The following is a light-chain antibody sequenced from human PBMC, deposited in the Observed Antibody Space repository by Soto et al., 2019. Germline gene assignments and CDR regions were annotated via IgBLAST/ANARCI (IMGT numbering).Light chain of an antibody. CDR2: EVS. J-gene: IGLJ1*01. V-gene: IGLV2-14*01. Sequence: QSVLTQPASVSGSPGQSITISCTGSSNDIGAYKYVSWYQQYPGKAPKLIIFEVSNRPSGVSNRFSGSKSGNTASLTIAGLQAEDDADYHCSSYTTGSTLYVFGGGTKLTVL. CDR1: SNDIGAYKY. CDR3: SSYTTGSTLYV.